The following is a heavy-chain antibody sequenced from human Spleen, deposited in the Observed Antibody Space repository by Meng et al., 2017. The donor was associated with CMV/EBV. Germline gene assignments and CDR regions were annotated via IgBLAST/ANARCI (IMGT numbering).Heavy chain of an antibody. CDR2: IKEDGSER. Sequence: GESLKISCAASGFTFSNYWMTWVRQAPGKGLEWVANIKEDGSERYYVDSVKGRFTISRDNAKNSLYLQMNSLRAEDTAVYYCARSPARPSYHDYWGQGTLVTVSS. CDR3: ARSPARPSYHDY. D-gene: IGHD6-6*01. CDR1: GFTFSNYW. J-gene: IGHJ4*02. V-gene: IGHV3-7*01.